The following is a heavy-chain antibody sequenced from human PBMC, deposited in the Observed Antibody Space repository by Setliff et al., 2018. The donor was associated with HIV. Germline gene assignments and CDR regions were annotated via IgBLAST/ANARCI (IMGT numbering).Heavy chain of an antibody. CDR2: IHSSGNT. Sequence: SETLSLTCTVSGGSISSHFWSWIRQPPGKGLEWLGEIHSSGNTNYSPSLKGRVTISVDTPKNQYSLNLKSVTAADTAVYYCARVREGFLPYDAFEIWGQGTMVTVSS. J-gene: IGHJ3*02. CDR1: GGSISSHF. CDR3: ARVREGFLPYDAFEI. V-gene: IGHV4-34*01. D-gene: IGHD3-3*01.